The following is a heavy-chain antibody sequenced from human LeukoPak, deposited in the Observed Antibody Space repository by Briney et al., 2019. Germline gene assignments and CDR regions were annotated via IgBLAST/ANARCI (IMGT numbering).Heavy chain of an antibody. D-gene: IGHD2-8*01. J-gene: IGHJ6*02. CDR2: INPNSGGT. CDR3: ARGLMVYAPHYYYGMDV. CDR1: VDTFTVDY. Sequence: ASVKVSCKASVDTFTVDYMHSGRDAPGQGLGCGGWINPNSGGTNYAQKFRGRVTMTRDTYISTAYLELSRLRSADTAVYYCARGLMVYAPHYYYGMDVWGQGTTVTVSS. V-gene: IGHV1-2*02.